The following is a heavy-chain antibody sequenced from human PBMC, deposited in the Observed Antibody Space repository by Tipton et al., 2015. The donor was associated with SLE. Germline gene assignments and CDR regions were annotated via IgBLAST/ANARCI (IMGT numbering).Heavy chain of an antibody. CDR2: IYYSGST. CDR1: GGSISSYY. Sequence: LRLSCTVSGGSISSYYWSWIRQPPGKGLEWIGYIYYSGSTNHNPSLKSRVTISVDTSKNQFSLKLSSVTAADTAVYYCASQDGTFDIWGQGTMVTVSS. CDR3: ASQDGTFDI. J-gene: IGHJ3*02. V-gene: IGHV4-59*08. D-gene: IGHD1-26*01.